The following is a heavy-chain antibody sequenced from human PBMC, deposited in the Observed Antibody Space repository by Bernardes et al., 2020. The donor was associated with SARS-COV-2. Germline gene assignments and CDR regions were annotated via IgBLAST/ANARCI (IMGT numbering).Heavy chain of an antibody. CDR1: GISFSNYA. D-gene: IGHD3-3*01. Sequence: GGSLRLSCVASGISFSNYAMSWVRQAPGRGLEWVSVITGNGDITYYADSVKGRFTISADNSKNKLWLQMSSLRAEDTAVYYCATFRTTTPHFDYWGQGTLVTVSS. CDR3: ATFRTTTPHFDY. CDR2: ITGNGDIT. V-gene: IGHV3-23*01. J-gene: IGHJ4*02.